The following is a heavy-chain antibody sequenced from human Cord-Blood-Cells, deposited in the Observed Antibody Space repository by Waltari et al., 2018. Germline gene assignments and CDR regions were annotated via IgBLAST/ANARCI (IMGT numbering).Heavy chain of an antibody. CDR1: VFTFDVYA. D-gene: IGHD1-26*01. Sequence: EVQLVESGGGLVQPGRSLSLSCAASVFTFDVYAMTWVRLAPGKGLEWVSGISWNSGSIGYADSVKGRFTISRDNAKNSLYLQMNSLRAEDKALYYCAKDMRSGSYDYWGQGTLVTVSS. J-gene: IGHJ4*02. CDR3: AKDMRSGSYDY. V-gene: IGHV3-9*01. CDR2: ISWNSGSI.